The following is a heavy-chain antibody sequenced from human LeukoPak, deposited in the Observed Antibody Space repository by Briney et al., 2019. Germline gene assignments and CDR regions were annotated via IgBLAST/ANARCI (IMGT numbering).Heavy chain of an antibody. Sequence: AASVKVSCKASGYTFTGYYMHWVRQAPGQGLEWMGWINPNSGGTNYAQKFQGRVTMTRDTSISTAYMELSRLRSDDTAVYYCARCDVVVVAARQHYYYYYGMDVWGQGTTVTVSS. V-gene: IGHV1-2*02. CDR2: INPNSGGT. CDR1: GYTFTGYY. CDR3: ARCDVVVVAARQHYYYYYGMDV. D-gene: IGHD2-15*01. J-gene: IGHJ6*02.